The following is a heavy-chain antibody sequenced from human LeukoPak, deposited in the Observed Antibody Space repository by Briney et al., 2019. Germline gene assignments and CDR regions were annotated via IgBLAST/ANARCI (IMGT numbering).Heavy chain of an antibody. Sequence: SETLSLTCAVYGGSFSGYYWSWIRQPPGKGLDWIGEINHSGSTNYNPSLKSRVTISVDTSKNQFSLKLSSVTAADTAVYYCARKLRWFHYFDYWGQGTLVTVSS. V-gene: IGHV4-34*01. CDR3: ARKLRWFHYFDY. D-gene: IGHD4-23*01. CDR2: INHSGST. CDR1: GGSFSGYY. J-gene: IGHJ4*02.